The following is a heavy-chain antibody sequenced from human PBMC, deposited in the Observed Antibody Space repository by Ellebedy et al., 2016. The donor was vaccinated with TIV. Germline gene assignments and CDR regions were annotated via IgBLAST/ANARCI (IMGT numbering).Heavy chain of an antibody. D-gene: IGHD6-25*01. V-gene: IGHV3-9*01. J-gene: IGHJ5*02. CDR3: AKVGHTSGDLDP. CDR1: GITFDDYA. CDR2: ITWNSLTI. Sequence: PGGSLRLSCAASGITFDDYAMHLVRQDPGRGLEWVAGITWNSLTITYADSVRGRFTISRDNAKNSVYLQMNNLRSDDSALYYCAKVGHTSGDLDPWGQGALVAVSS.